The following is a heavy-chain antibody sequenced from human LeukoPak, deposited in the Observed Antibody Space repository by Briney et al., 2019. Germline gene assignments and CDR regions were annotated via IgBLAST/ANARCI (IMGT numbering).Heavy chain of an antibody. CDR1: GGTFSSYA. J-gene: IGHJ5*02. CDR3: ARDLGYCSGGSCYARGSWFDP. CDR2: IIPIFGTA. Sequence: ASVKVSCKASGGTFSSYAISWVRQAPGQGLEWMGGIIPIFGTANYAQKFQGRVTITADESTSTAYMELSSLRSEDTAVYYCARDLGYCSGGSCYARGSWFDPWGQGTMVTVSS. V-gene: IGHV1-69*13. D-gene: IGHD2-15*01.